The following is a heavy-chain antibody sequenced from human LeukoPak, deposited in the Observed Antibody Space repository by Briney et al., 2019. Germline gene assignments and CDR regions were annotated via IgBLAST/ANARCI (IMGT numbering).Heavy chain of an antibody. CDR3: ARARIAAAGSLINWFDP. CDR1: GGTFSSYA. J-gene: IGHJ5*02. D-gene: IGHD6-13*01. CDR2: IIPIFGTA. V-gene: IGHV1-69*05. Sequence: GASVKVPCKASGGTFSSYAISWVRQAPGQGLEWMGGIIPIFGTANYAQKFQGRVTITTDESTSTAYMELSSLRSEDTAVYYCARARIAAAGSLINWFDPWGQGTLVTVSS.